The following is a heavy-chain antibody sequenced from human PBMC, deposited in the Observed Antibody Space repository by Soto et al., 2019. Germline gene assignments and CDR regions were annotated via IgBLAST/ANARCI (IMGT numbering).Heavy chain of an antibody. CDR1: GGTFSSYT. CDR3: AREGGGRYYYYMDV. D-gene: IGHD2-15*01. CDR2: IIPILGIA. J-gene: IGHJ6*03. Sequence: VKVSCKASGGTFSSYTISWVRQAPGQGLEWMGRIIPILGIANYAQKFQGRVTITADKSTSTAYMELSSLRSEDTAVYYCAREGGGRYYYYMDVWGKGTTVTVSS. V-gene: IGHV1-69*10.